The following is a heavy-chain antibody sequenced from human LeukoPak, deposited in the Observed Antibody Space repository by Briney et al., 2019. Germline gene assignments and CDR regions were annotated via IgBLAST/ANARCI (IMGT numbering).Heavy chain of an antibody. CDR2: IYYSGST. CDR1: CVSISSSSYY. V-gene: IGHV4-39*01. J-gene: IGHJ5*02. CDR3: AGLHSLGFGEPSAWWFDL. D-gene: IGHD3-10*01. Sequence: PSETLSLTCTVSCVSISSSSYYWGWIRQPPGKGLEWIGSIYYSGSTYYNPSLKSRVTISVDTSKNQFSLKLSSVTAADTAVYYCAGLHSLGFGEPSAWWFDLWGQGTLVTVSS.